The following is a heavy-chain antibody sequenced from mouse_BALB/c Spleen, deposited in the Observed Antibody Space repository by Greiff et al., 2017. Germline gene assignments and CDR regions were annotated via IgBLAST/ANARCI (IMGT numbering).Heavy chain of an antibody. CDR1: GFTFSSYA. CDR2: ISSGGSYT. J-gene: IGHJ4*01. V-gene: IGHV5-9-4*01. Sequence: EVMLVESGGGLVKPGGSLKLSCAASGFTFSSYAMSWVRQSPEKRLEWVAEISSGGSYTYYPDTVTGRFTISRDNAKNTLYLEMSSLRSEDTAMYYCARSYDYDGALYAMDYWGQGTSVTVSS. D-gene: IGHD2-4*01. CDR3: ARSYDYDGALYAMDY.